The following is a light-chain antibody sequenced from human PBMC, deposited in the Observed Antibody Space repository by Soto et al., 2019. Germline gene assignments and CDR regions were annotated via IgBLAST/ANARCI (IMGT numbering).Light chain of an antibody. CDR2: DVN. J-gene: IGLJ1*01. Sequence: QSVLTQPASVSGSPGQSIAISCTGTSSDVGYYNYVSWYQQHPGKAPKVMIYDVNNRHSGVSDRFSGSKSGNTASLTISGLQAEDEADYYCSSYTSSSTYVFGTGPTLTVL. V-gene: IGLV2-14*01. CDR1: SSDVGYYNY. CDR3: SSYTSSSTYV.